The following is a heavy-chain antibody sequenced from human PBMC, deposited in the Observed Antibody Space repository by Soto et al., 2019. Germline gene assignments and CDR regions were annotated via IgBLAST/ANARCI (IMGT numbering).Heavy chain of an antibody. Sequence: LSLTCTVSGVSVSSGSFYWAWIRQPPGKGLEWIGFGSYSGTTNYKPSLKSRVTISVDTSRSQISLKVSSLTAADTAVYYCARGATVTQYYYCGQGTLVTVSS. CDR2: GSYSGTT. J-gene: IGHJ4*02. CDR1: GVSVSSGSFY. V-gene: IGHV4-61*01. CDR3: ARGATVTQYYY. D-gene: IGHD4-17*01.